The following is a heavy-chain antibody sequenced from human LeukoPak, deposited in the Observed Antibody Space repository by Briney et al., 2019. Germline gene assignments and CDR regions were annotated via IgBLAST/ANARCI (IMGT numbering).Heavy chain of an antibody. V-gene: IGHV4-34*01. D-gene: IGHD2-2*02. CDR1: GGSFSGYY. CDR3: ARGNTLDY. CDR2: INHSGST. Sequence: PSETLSLTCAVYGGSFSGYYWSWIRQPPGKGLEWIGEINHSGSTNYNPSLKSRATISVDTSKNQSSLELSSVTAADTAVYYCARGNTLDYWGQGTLVTVSS. J-gene: IGHJ4*02.